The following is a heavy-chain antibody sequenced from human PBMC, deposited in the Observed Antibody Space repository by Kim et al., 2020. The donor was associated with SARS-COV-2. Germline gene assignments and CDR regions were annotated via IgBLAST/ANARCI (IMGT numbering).Heavy chain of an antibody. CDR1: GVSITSTRYY. J-gene: IGHJ4*02. Sequence: SETLSLTCTVSGVSITSTRYYWGWIRQPPGKGLEWIGNIYYSGNTYYSPSLKSRVSISVDTSKNQFSLNLSSVTAADTAVYYCATYVTATANFDYWGRGTLVTVSS. CDR3: ATYVTATANFDY. D-gene: IGHD5-18*01. CDR2: IYYSGNT. V-gene: IGHV4-39*01.